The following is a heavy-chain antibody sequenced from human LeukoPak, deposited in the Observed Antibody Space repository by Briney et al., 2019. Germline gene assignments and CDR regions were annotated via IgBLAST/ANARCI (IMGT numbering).Heavy chain of an antibody. J-gene: IGHJ4*02. CDR3: ATVLRLRFLEWLPHFDY. V-gene: IGHV1-24*01. Sequence: GASVKVSCKVSGYTLTELSMHWVRQAPGKGLEWMGGFDPEDGETIYAQKFQGRVTMTEDTSTDTAYMELSSPRSEGTAVYYCATVLRLRFLEWLPHFDYWGQGTLVTVSS. CDR2: FDPEDGET. D-gene: IGHD3-3*01. CDR1: GYTLTELS.